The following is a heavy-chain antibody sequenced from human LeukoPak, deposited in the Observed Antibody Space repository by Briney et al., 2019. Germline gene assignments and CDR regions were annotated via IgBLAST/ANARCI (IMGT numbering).Heavy chain of an antibody. CDR2: IYSGGST. CDR3: ARALNYDSSGYSPLYYFDY. CDR1: GFTVSSNY. V-gene: IGHV3-53*01. J-gene: IGHJ4*02. Sequence: GGSLRLSCAASGFTVSSNYMSWVRQAPGKGLEWVSVIYSGGSTYYADSVKGQFTISRDNSKNTLYLQMNSLRAEDTAVYYCARALNYDSSGYSPLYYFDYWGQGTLVTVSS. D-gene: IGHD3-22*01.